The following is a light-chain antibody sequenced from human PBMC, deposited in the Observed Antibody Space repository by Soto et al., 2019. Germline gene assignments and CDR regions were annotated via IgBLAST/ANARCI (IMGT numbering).Light chain of an antibody. Sequence: EIVMTQSPAALSVSLGERVSLTCRASQGVSSYLAWYQQKPSQAPRLLISDASTRATDIPDRFSGSGSGTDFTLTISSLQSSDLAVYYCLQYSTWPPLYTFGQGTKLEIK. CDR1: QGVSSY. V-gene: IGKV3-15*01. CDR2: DAS. CDR3: LQYSTWPPLYT. J-gene: IGKJ2*01.